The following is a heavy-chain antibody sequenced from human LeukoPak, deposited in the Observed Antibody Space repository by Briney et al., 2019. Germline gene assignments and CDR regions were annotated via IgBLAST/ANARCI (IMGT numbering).Heavy chain of an antibody. V-gene: IGHV3-64D*09. D-gene: IGHD3-22*01. Sequence: GGSLRLSCSASGFTFSRYGMHWVRQAPGKGLEYVSAIVSNGDSTYYADSVKGRFTISRDNAKNTLYLQMSSLRPDDTAVYYCVNPGWYYDSSGYSYYYGMDVWGQGTTVTVSS. CDR1: GFTFSRYG. CDR2: IVSNGDST. CDR3: VNPGWYYDSSGYSYYYGMDV. J-gene: IGHJ6*02.